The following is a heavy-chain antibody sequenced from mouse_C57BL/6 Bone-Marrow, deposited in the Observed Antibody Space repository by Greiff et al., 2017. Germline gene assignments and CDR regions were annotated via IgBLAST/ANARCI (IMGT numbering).Heavy chain of an antibody. J-gene: IGHJ3*01. Sequence: QVQLKESGAELARPGASVKMSCKASGYTFTSYTMHWVKQRPGQGLEWIGYINPSSGYTKYNQKFKDKATLTADKSSSTAYMQLSSLTSEDSAVYYCARGGSAAYWGQGTLVTVSA. CDR1: GYTFTSYT. CDR2: INPSSGYT. CDR3: ARGGSAAY. V-gene: IGHV1-4*01.